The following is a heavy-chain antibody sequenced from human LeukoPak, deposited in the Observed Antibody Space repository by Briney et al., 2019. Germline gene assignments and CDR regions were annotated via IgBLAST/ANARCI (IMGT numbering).Heavy chain of an antibody. V-gene: IGHV4-39*07. CDR1: GGSISSSSYY. CDR2: IYYSGST. J-gene: IGHJ4*02. CDR3: ARVGIAAAGNPFDY. Sequence: PSETLSLTCTVSGGSISSSSYYWGWIRQPPGKGLEWIGSIYYSGSTYYNPSLKSRVTISVDTSKNQFSLKLSSVTAADTAVYYCARVGIAAAGNPFDYWGQGTLVTVSS. D-gene: IGHD6-13*01.